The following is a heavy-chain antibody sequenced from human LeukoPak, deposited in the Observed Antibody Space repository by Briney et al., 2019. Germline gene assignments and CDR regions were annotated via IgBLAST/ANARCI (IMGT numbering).Heavy chain of an antibody. J-gene: IGHJ4*02. D-gene: IGHD5-24*01. CDR1: GGSLSSYF. CDR2: IYYSGST. CDR3: ARVGHGYLYYFDY. V-gene: IGHV4-59*01. Sequence: PSETLSLTCTVSGGSLSSYFWSWIRQPPGKGLEWIGYIYYSGSTNYNPSLKSRVTISVDTSKNQFSLKLSSVTAADTAVYYCARVGHGYLYYFDYWGQGTLVTVSS.